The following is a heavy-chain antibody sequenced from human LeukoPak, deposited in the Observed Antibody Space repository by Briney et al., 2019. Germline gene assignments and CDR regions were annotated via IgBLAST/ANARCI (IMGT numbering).Heavy chain of an antibody. D-gene: IGHD2-2*02. CDR1: GYSFTSYW. Sequence: GESLKISCKGSGYSFTSYWIGWVRQMPGKGLEWMGWISAYNGNTNYAQKLQGRVTMTTDTSTSTAYMELRSLRSDDTAVYYCAADCSSTSCYSSWGRGTLVTVSS. V-gene: IGHV1-18*04. CDR2: ISAYNGNT. CDR3: AADCSSTSCYSS. J-gene: IGHJ4*02.